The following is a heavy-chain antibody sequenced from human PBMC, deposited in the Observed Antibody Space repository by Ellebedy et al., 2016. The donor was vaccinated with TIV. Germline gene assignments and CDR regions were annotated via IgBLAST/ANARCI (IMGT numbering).Heavy chain of an antibody. CDR3: ARARSSGWLHTPDY. Sequence: AASVKVSCKASGYTFSSYFMHWVRQAPGQGLEWMGIINPSGGSTTYAQKLQGRVTMTRDTSTSTVYKELSSLRSEDTAVYYCARARSSGWLHTPDYWGQGILVTVSS. J-gene: IGHJ4*02. CDR2: INPSGGST. D-gene: IGHD6-19*01. CDR1: GYTFSSYF. V-gene: IGHV1-46*04.